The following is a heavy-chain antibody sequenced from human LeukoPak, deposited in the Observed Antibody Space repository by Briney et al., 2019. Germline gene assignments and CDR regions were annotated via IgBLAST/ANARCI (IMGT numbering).Heavy chain of an antibody. Sequence: GGSLRLSCAASGFTFSSYAMHRVRQAPGKGLEYVPAISSNGGSTYYANSVKGRFTISRDNSKNTLYLQMGSLRAEDMAVYYCARVSVDGYSRPLDYWGQGTLVTVSS. J-gene: IGHJ4*02. V-gene: IGHV3-64*01. D-gene: IGHD5-18*01. CDR3: ARVSVDGYSRPLDY. CDR1: GFTFSSYA. CDR2: ISSNGGST.